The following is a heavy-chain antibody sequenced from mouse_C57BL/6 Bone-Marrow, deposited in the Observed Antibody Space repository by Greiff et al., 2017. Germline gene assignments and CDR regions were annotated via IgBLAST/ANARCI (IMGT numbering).Heavy chain of an antibody. CDR1: GYTFTSYW. Sequence: QVQLQQPGAELVKPGASVKMSCKASGYTFTSYWITWVKQRPGQGLEWIGDIYPTSGRTNYNEKFKSKAILTVDTSSNTAYMQLSSLTSEDSAVLYCARSGPRGRSFDDWGQGTTLTVSS. J-gene: IGHJ2*01. CDR3: ARSGPRGRSFDD. V-gene: IGHV1-55*01. CDR2: IYPTSGRT. D-gene: IGHD3-1*01.